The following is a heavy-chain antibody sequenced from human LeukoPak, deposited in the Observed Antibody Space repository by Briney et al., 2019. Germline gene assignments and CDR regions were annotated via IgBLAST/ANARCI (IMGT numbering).Heavy chain of an antibody. J-gene: IGHJ4*02. V-gene: IGHV4-59*08. D-gene: IGHD4-17*01. Sequence: SETLSLTCAVSGGSISNYYWSWIRQPPGKGLEWIAYIYYSGSTNYSPSLQSRVTIAVDTSKNQLTLKLSSVTAADTAVYYCARTGSTVTMLYPFDHWGQGTLVTVSS. CDR2: IYYSGST. CDR3: ARTGSTVTMLYPFDH. CDR1: GGSISNYY.